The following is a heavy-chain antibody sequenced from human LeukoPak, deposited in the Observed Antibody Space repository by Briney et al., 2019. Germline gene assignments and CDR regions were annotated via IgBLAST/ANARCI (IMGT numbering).Heavy chain of an antibody. V-gene: IGHV3-30-3*01. CDR3: ARDRLGYGALDY. CDR2: ISYDGSNK. D-gene: IGHD4/OR15-4a*01. CDR1: GFTFSSYA. J-gene: IGHJ4*02. Sequence: GGSLGLSCAASGFTFSSYAMHWVRQAPGKGLEWVAVISYDGSNKYYADSVKGRFTISRDNSKNTLYLQMNSLRTEDTAVYYCARDRLGYGALDYWGQGTLVTVSS.